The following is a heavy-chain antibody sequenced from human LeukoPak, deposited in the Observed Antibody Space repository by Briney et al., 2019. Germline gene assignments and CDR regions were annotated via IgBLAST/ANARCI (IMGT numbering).Heavy chain of an antibody. V-gene: IGHV4-38-2*01. CDR1: GYSISSGYY. CDR2: IYHSGST. D-gene: IGHD3-10*01. Sequence: SETLSLTCAVSGYSISSGYYWGWIRQPPGKGLEWIGSIYHSGSTYYNPSLKSRVTISVDTSKNQFSLKLSSVTAADPAVYYFYITRAPLEYFQHWGRAPLVTVS. J-gene: IGHJ1*01. CDR3: YITRAPLEYFQH.